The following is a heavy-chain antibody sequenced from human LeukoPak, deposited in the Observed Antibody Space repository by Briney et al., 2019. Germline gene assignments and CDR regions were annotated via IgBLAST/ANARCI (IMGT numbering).Heavy chain of an antibody. CDR3: AREEGIASAGALEY. CDR2: IYYSGST. D-gene: IGHD6-13*01. J-gene: IGHJ4*02. Sequence: SETLSLTCTVSGGSMNNYYWTWIRQPPGKGPECIGYIYYSGSTNYNPSLKSRVTISVDTSKNHFSLKLSSLTTADTAVYYCAREEGIASAGALEYWGQGILVTVAS. V-gene: IGHV4-59*13. CDR1: GGSMNNYY.